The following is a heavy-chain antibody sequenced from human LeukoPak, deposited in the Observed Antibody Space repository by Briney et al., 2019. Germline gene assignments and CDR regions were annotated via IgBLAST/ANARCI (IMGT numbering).Heavy chain of an antibody. CDR1: GFTFGDCY. D-gene: IGHD4-17*01. CDR3: ARESDCGDYITSDY. Sequence: GGSLRLSCAASGFTFGDCYVSWIRRAAGRGREWVGYISSSGSTIYYADSVKGRFTISRDNANHSLSLQMNSLRAEDTAVYYCARESDCGDYITSDYWGQGTLVTVSS. CDR2: ISSSGSTI. V-gene: IGHV3-11*04. J-gene: IGHJ4*02.